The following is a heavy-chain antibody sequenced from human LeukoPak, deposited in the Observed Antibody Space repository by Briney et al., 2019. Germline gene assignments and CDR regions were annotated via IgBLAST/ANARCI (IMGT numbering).Heavy chain of an antibody. CDR2: IKSDGSST. CDR3: VRGYYGMDV. CDR1: GFTFSSYW. Sequence: GGSLRLSCAASGFTFSSYWMHWVRQAPGKGLVWVSRIKSDGSSTTYADSVRGRFTISRDNAKNTLYLQMNSLRAEDTALYYCVRGYYGMDVWGQGTTVTVSS. J-gene: IGHJ6*02. V-gene: IGHV3-74*01.